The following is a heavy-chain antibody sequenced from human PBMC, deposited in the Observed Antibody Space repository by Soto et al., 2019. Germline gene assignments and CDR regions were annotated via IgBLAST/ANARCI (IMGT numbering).Heavy chain of an antibody. CDR3: AKSLSTAVNYGLDV. D-gene: IGHD2-2*01. CDR2: ISDDGDST. J-gene: IGHJ6*02. Sequence: RRVSCGASGFTFSDNAMTWVRQAPGKGLEWVSSISDDGDSTYYADSVKGRFAVSRDNSKNTLFLHMNSLGAEDTAVYYCAKSLSTAVNYGLDVWGQGTSVTVSS. V-gene: IGHV3-23*01. CDR1: GFTFSDNA.